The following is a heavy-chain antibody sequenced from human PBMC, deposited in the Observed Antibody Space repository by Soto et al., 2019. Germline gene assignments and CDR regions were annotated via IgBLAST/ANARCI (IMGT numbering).Heavy chain of an antibody. D-gene: IGHD3-10*01. Sequence: ASVKVSCKASGYTFTSYAMHWVRQAPGQRLEWMGWINAGNGNTKYSQKFQGRVTITRDTSASTAYMELSSLRSEDTAVYYCARDSRSLLWFGELSSAQLDYWGQGTLVTVSS. V-gene: IGHV1-3*01. CDR1: GYTFTSYA. J-gene: IGHJ4*02. CDR2: INAGNGNT. CDR3: ARDSRSLLWFGELSSAQLDY.